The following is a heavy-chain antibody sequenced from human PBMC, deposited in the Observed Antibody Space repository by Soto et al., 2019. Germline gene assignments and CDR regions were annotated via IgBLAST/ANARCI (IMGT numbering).Heavy chain of an antibody. Sequence: PGGSLRLSCTASGFTFGDYAMSWFRQAPGKGLEWVGFIRSKAYGGTTEYAASVKGRFTISRDDSKSIAYLQMNSLKTEDTAVYYCTRDRLGTPSGLKDWRDYYYGMDVWGQGTTVTVSS. J-gene: IGHJ6*02. D-gene: IGHD1-1*01. CDR1: GFTFGDYA. CDR2: IRSKAYGGTT. CDR3: TRDRLGTPSGLKDWRDYYYGMDV. V-gene: IGHV3-49*03.